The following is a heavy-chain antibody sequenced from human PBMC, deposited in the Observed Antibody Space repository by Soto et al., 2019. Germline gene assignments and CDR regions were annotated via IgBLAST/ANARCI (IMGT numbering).Heavy chain of an antibody. D-gene: IGHD6-19*01. Sequence: QVQLVQSGAEVKKPGASVKVSCKASGYTFTSSDINWVRQAPGQGLEWMGWMNPNSGNTGYAQKFQGRVTMTRNTSISTAYMELSSLRSEDTAVYYCARGFGYSSGWGDYMDVWGKGTTVTVSS. CDR3: ARGFGYSSGWGDYMDV. V-gene: IGHV1-8*01. CDR1: GYTFTSSD. CDR2: MNPNSGNT. J-gene: IGHJ6*03.